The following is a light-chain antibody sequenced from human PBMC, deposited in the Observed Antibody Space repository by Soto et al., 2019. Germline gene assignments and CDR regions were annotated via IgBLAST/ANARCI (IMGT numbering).Light chain of an antibody. V-gene: IGLV2-8*01. J-gene: IGLJ3*02. CDR1: RSDIGGYNY. CDR3: SAYGGSNNLL. Sequence: QSVLTQPPSASGSPGQSVTISCTGTRSDIGGYNYVSWYRQHPGKAPKLMIYEVDKRSSGVPDRFSGSKSGNTASLTVSGLQADDEGDYYCSAYGGSNNLLFGGGTKLTVL. CDR2: EVD.